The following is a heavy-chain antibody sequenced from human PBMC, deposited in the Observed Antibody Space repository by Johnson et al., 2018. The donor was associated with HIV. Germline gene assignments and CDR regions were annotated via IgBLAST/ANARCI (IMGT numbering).Heavy chain of an antibody. Sequence: VQLVESGGALVQPGGSLRLSCAASGFTFSSYTMHWVRQAPGKGLEWVAVISYDGSNKYYVDSVKGRFTVSRDNAKNSLYLQMNSLRVEDTAVYYCARMAAHVSDFWGQGTMVTVSS. CDR2: ISYDGSNK. J-gene: IGHJ3*01. D-gene: IGHD5-24*01. V-gene: IGHV3-30-3*01. CDR3: ARMAAHVSDF. CDR1: GFTFSSYT.